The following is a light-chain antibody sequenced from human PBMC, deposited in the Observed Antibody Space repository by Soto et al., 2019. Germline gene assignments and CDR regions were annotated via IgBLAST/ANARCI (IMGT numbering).Light chain of an antibody. CDR2: DAS. V-gene: IGKV1-5*01. CDR1: QSVRRS. CDR3: HTYSSWSLHT. Sequence: DIVMTQSPSTLSTSVGDRITITCRASQSVRRSLAWFQQKPGQAPKLLIYDASSLDSGVPSRFSGRGSGTDFTLTISSLQPDDCATYYCHTYSSWSLHTFGQGTKVDMK. J-gene: IGKJ2*01.